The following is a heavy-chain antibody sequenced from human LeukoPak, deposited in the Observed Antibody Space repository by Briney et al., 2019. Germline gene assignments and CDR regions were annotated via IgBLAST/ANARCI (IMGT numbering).Heavy chain of an antibody. J-gene: IGHJ4*02. D-gene: IGHD3-16*01. Sequence: GGSLRLSCAASGFTVSSNSMSWVRQAPGKGLEWVSLIYTGGTTYYADSVKGRLTISRDNSKNTLYLQMNSLRAEDTAVYYCAKLAGGDYFDYWGQGTLVTVPS. CDR2: IYTGGTT. CDR3: AKLAGGDYFDY. V-gene: IGHV3-53*01. CDR1: GFTVSSNS.